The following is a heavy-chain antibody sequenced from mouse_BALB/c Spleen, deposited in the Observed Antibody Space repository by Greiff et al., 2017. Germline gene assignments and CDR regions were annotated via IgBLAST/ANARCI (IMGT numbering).Heavy chain of an antibody. D-gene: IGHD2-4*01. V-gene: IGHV5-17*02. Sequence: EVKLVESGGGLVQPGGSRKLSCAASGFTFSSFGMHWVRQAPEKGLEWVAYISSGSSTIYYADTVKGRFTISRDNPKNTLFLQMTSLRSEDTAMYYCARSYYDYDGGYAMDYWGQGTSVTVSS. CDR1: GFTFSSFG. CDR3: ARSYYDYDGGYAMDY. CDR2: ISSGSSTI. J-gene: IGHJ4*01.